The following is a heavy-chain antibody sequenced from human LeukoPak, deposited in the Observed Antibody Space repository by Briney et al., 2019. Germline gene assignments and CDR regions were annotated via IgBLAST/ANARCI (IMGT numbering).Heavy chain of an antibody. CDR1: GGSISRSSYY. J-gene: IGHJ6*02. D-gene: IGHD4-17*01. CDR3: ARLGLMTTVTTFYYYGMDV. Sequence: SETLSLTCTVSGGSISRSSYYWGWVRQPQGKGMEWSGSIYYSGSTYYNPSLKSRVPISVDTSKNQFSLKLSSVTAADTAVYYCARLGLMTTVTTFYYYGMDVWGQGTTVTVSS. CDR2: IYYSGST. V-gene: IGHV4-39*01.